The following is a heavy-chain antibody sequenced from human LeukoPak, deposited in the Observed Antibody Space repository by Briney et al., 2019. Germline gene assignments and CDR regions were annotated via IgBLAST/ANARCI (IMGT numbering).Heavy chain of an antibody. CDR3: ARHLYDSGGSHSYLDS. CDR1: GGSISSGHFS. V-gene: IGHV4-39*01. CDR2: IHGSGNST. Sequence: SQTLSLTCIVSGGSISSGHFSWGWIRQPPGKGLEWIGSIHGSGNSTYYNPSLPSLRSRVAISLDTSKNEFSLSLSSLTAADTALYYCARHLYDSGGSHSYLDSWGQGTLVTVSS. D-gene: IGHD3-22*01. J-gene: IGHJ4*02.